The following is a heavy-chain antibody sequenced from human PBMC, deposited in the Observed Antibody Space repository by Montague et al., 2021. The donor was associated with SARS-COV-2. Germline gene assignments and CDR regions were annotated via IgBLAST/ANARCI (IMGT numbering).Heavy chain of an antibody. V-gene: IGHV2-70*11. Sequence: PALVKPTQTLTLTCTFSGFSLSTSGMCVSWIRQPPGKALEWLARIDWDDDKYYSTSLKTRLTISKDTSKNQVVLTMTNMDPVDTATYYCARLYYDILIGCYKGFDYWGQGTLVTVSS. CDR2: IDWDDDK. CDR1: GFSLSTSGMC. J-gene: IGHJ4*02. CDR3: ARLYYDILIGCYKGFDY. D-gene: IGHD3-9*01.